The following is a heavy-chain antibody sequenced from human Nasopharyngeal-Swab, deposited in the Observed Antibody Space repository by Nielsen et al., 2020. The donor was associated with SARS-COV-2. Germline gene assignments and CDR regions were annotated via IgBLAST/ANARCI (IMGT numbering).Heavy chain of an antibody. V-gene: IGHV1-2*04. CDR3: ARDSGAVGTDY. J-gene: IGHJ4*02. Sequence: ASVKISCKASGYTFTGYYMHWVRQAPGQGLEWMGWINPNSGGTNYAQKFQGWVTMTRDTSISTAYMELSRLRSDDTAVYYCARDSGAVGTDYWGQGTLVTVSS. CDR2: INPNSGGT. CDR1: GYTFTGYY. D-gene: IGHD6-19*01.